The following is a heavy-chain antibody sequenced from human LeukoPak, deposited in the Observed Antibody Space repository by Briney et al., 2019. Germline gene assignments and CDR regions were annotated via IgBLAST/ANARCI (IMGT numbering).Heavy chain of an antibody. V-gene: IGHV3-23*01. CDR3: AKGIQRYSSGWKPFDY. D-gene: IGHD6-19*01. J-gene: IGHJ4*02. CDR1: GFTFSSDA. CDR2: ISGSGGST. Sequence: GGSLRLSCAASGFTFSSDAMSWVRQAPGKGLEWVSAISGSGGSTYYADSVKGRFTISRDNSKNTLYLQMNSLRAEDTAVYYCAKGIQRYSSGWKPFDYWGQGTLVTVSS.